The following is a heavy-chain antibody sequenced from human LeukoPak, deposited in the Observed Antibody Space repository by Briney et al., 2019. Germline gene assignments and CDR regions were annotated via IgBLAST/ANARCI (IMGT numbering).Heavy chain of an antibody. CDR2: IYPGDSDT. CDR1: GYSFTSYW. Sequence: GESPKISCKGSGYSFTSYWIGWVRQMPGKGLEWMGIIYPGDSDTRYSPSFQGQVTISADKSISTAYLQWSSLKASDTAMYYCARLSGYCSGGSCYSLTLNNYYGMDVWGQGTTVTVSS. J-gene: IGHJ6*02. CDR3: ARLSGYCSGGSCYSLTLNNYYGMDV. V-gene: IGHV5-51*01. D-gene: IGHD2-15*01.